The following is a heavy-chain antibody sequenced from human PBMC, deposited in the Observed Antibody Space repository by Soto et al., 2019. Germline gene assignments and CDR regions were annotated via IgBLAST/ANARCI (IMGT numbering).Heavy chain of an antibody. J-gene: IGHJ4*02. CDR1: GFSFRNYW. V-gene: IGHV3-74*01. CDR2: INYAGSDT. CDR3: AREPSQGFDS. Sequence: EVQLVASGGGLVQPRGSLRLSCVASGFSFRNYWMHWVRQAPGKGLVWVSRINYAGSDTIYADSVKGRFTMSRDNAKDTLYLQMNSLRAEDTAVYYCAREPSQGFDSWGQGTLVTVSS.